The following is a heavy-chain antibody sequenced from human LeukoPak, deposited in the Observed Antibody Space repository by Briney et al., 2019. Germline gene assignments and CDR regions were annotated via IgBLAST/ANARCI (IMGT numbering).Heavy chain of an antibody. V-gene: IGHV4-31*03. CDR1: GGSISSGGYY. Sequence: SQTLSLTCTVSGGSISSGGYYWSWIRQHPGKGLEWIGYIYYSGNTYYNPSLKSRVTISVDTSKNQFSLKLSSVTAADTAVYYCARGVTGPGIWGDYRAVWYFDLWGRGTRVSVSS. CDR3: ARGVTGPGIWGDYRAVWYFDL. CDR2: IYYSGNT. D-gene: IGHD3-16*02. J-gene: IGHJ2*01.